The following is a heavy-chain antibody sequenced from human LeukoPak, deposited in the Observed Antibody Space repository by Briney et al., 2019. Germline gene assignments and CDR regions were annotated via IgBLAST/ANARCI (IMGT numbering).Heavy chain of an antibody. CDR2: MNPNSGNT. CDR1: GYTFTSYD. CDR3: ARYSDFWSGYYGDYYYYMDV. D-gene: IGHD3-3*01. Sequence: GASVKVSCKASGYTFTSYDINWVRQATGQGLEWMGWMNPNSGNTGYAQKFQGRVTMTRDTSISTAYMELSRLRSDDTAVYYCARYSDFWSGYYGDYYYYMDVWGKGTTVTVSS. J-gene: IGHJ6*03. V-gene: IGHV1-8*01.